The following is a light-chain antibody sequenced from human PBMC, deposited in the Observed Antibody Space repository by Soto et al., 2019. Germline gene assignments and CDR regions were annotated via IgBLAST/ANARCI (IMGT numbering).Light chain of an antibody. V-gene: IGKV1-9*01. CDR3: PQLNSDPR. CDR1: QGIRNY. J-gene: IGKJ1*01. CDR2: GAS. Sequence: IQLTQSPFSLSASVGDTVTITCRASQGIRNYVAWYQQKPGKAPNLLIYGASTLQSGVPSRFSGSGSGTEFTLTITSLQPEDVAAYYCPQLNSDPRFGQGTKVDIK.